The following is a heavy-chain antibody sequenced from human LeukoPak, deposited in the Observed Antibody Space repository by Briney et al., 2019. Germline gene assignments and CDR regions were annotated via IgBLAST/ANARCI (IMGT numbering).Heavy chain of an antibody. CDR2: LDQDGSER. V-gene: IGHV3-7*01. CDR3: ASYYDPLVGDAFDI. Sequence: GGSLRLSCAASGFPFSTYWMAWVRQAPGKGLEWVPNLDQDGSERYYLDSVKGRFTISRDNAKTSLYLQMNNLRVEDTAVYYCASYYDPLVGDAFDIWGPGAMVMVSS. D-gene: IGHD3-22*01. J-gene: IGHJ3*02. CDR1: GFPFSTYW.